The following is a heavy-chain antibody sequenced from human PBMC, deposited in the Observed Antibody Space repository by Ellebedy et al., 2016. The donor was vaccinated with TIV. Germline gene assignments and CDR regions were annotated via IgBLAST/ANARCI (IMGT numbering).Heavy chain of an antibody. Sequence: AASVKVSCKASGYTFISHGISWVRQAPGQGPEWMGWISAYDGKTNFAPKFQGRVTMTTDTSTTTGYMELRSLRSDDTAVYYCARAPPVTTTLSFDSWGQGTLVTVSS. J-gene: IGHJ4*02. V-gene: IGHV1-18*01. CDR3: ARAPPVTTTLSFDS. CDR2: ISAYDGKT. CDR1: GYTFISHG. D-gene: IGHD4-17*01.